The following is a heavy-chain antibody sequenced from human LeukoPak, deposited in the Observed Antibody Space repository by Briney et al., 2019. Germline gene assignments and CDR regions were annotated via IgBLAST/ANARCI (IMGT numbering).Heavy chain of an antibody. V-gene: IGHV3-73*01. CDR3: TSLITMVRGLSGLLNVS. CDR2: IRSRANNYAT. CDR1: GFTFSGSA. J-gene: IGHJ4*02. D-gene: IGHD3-10*01. Sequence: WGSLRLSCAASGFTFSGSAIHWVRQASGKGLEWVGLIRSRANNYATAYAASVKGRFTISRDDSKSTAYLQMNSLNTEDTAVYYCTSLITMVRGLSGLLNVSWGQGTLVTVSS.